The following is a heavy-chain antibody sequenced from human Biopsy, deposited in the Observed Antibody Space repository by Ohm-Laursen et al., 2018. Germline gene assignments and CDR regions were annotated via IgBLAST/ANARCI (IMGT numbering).Heavy chain of an antibody. Sequence: LSLSCSVSGFSFSDYAMNWVRQAPGQGLEWVSTISGSGGNTYYADSVRGRFTVSRDGSKSTLYLQMSSLSAEDTVFYYCAKGGYCTTSSCYMDLDYWGQGTLVTVSS. V-gene: IGHV3-23*01. CDR3: AKGGYCTTSSCYMDLDY. CDR1: GFSFSDYA. J-gene: IGHJ4*02. CDR2: ISGSGGNT. D-gene: IGHD2-2*02.